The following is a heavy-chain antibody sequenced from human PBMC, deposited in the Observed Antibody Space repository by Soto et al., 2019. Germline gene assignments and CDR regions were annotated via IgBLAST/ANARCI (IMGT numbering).Heavy chain of an antibody. Sequence: GGSLRLSCAASGFTFSSYEMNWVRQAPGKGLEWVSYISSSGSTIYYADSVKGRFTISRDNAKNSLYLQMNSLRAEDTAVYYCATALNTQLGGLDVWGPGTTLTVSS. D-gene: IGHD3-16*01. CDR2: ISSSGSTI. CDR1: GFTFSSYE. V-gene: IGHV3-48*03. J-gene: IGHJ6*02. CDR3: ATALNTQLGGLDV.